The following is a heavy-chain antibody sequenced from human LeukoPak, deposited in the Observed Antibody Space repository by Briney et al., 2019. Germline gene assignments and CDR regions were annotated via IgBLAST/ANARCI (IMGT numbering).Heavy chain of an antibody. CDR2: ITGSGGST. Sequence: PGGSLRLSWAASGFTFSRYGMSWVRQAPGKGLEGLSAITGSGGSTYYADSVQGRFTISRDNSKNTLYLQMSSLRVEYTAVYYCANSPKSDYWGQGTLVTVSS. J-gene: IGHJ4*02. V-gene: IGHV3-23*01. CDR3: ANSPKSDY. CDR1: GFTFSRYG.